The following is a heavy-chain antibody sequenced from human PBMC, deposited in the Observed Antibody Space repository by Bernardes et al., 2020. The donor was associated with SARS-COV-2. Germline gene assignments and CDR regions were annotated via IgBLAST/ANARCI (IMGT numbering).Heavy chain of an antibody. Sequence: SETLSLTCAVSGGSISSSNWWTWVRQPPGKGLEWIGEIYHSGSTNYNPSLKSRVTISVDKSKNQFSLKMTSVTAADTAVYYCARVPELDCSGVACYRVNHGMDVWGQGTTVTVSS. CDR2: IYHSGST. J-gene: IGHJ6*02. D-gene: IGHD2-15*01. V-gene: IGHV4-4*02. CDR1: GGSISSSNW. CDR3: ARVPELDCSGVACYRVNHGMDV.